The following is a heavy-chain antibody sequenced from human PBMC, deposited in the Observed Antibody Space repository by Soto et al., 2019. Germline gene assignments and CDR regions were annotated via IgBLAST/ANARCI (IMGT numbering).Heavy chain of an antibody. V-gene: IGHV4-30-2*01. CDR3: ARVPDY. CDR2: IYHSVST. CDR1: GGSISSGGYS. J-gene: IGHJ4*02. Sequence: QLQLQESGSGLVKPSQTLSLTCAVSGGSISSGGYSWSWIRQPPGQGLEWIAYIYHSVSTYYNPSVESRVTISVDRSKTQFSLKLRSVTAAATAVYYCARVPDYWGQGTLVTVSS.